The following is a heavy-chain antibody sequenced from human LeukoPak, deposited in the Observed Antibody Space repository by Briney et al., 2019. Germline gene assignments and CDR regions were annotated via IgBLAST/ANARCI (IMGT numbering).Heavy chain of an antibody. Sequence: SETLSLTCAVPGGSISSSNWWSWVRQPPGKGLEWIGEIYHSGSTNYNPSLKSRVTISVDKSKNQFSLKLSSVTAADTAVYYCARGGDAMGNGPSFLDNWGQGTLVTVSS. CDR3: ARGGDAMGNGPSFLDN. CDR1: GGSISSSNW. V-gene: IGHV4-4*02. CDR2: IYHSGST. J-gene: IGHJ4*02. D-gene: IGHD3-16*01.